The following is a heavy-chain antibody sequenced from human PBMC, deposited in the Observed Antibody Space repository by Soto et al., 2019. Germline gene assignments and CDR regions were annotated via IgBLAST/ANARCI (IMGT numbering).Heavy chain of an antibody. CDR1: GYTLTELS. V-gene: IGHV1-24*01. CDR2: FDPEDGET. D-gene: IGHD1-26*01. CDR3: FSGRENYYGMDV. Sequence: ASVKVSCKVSGYTLTELSMHWVRQAPGKGLEWMGGFDPEDGETIYAQKFQGRVTMTEDTSTDTAYMELSSLRSEDTAVYDCFSGRENYYGMDVWGQGTTVTVSS. J-gene: IGHJ6*02.